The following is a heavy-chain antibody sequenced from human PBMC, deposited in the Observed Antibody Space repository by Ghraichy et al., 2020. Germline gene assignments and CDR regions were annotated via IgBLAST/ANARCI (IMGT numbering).Heavy chain of an antibody. CDR3: ARDNRDYDFWSGYSTHHDY. CDR1: GFTFSSYS. D-gene: IGHD3-3*01. CDR2: ISSSSSYI. J-gene: IGHJ4*02. Sequence: GGSLRLSCAASGFTFSSYSMNWVRQAPGKGLEWVSSISSSSSYIYYADSVKGRFTISRDNAKNSLYLQMNSLRAEDTAVYYCARDNRDYDFWSGYSTHHDYWGQGTLVTVSS. V-gene: IGHV3-21*01.